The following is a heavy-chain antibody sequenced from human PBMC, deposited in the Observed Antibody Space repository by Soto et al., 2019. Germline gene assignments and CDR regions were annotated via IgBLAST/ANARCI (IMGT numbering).Heavy chain of an antibody. V-gene: IGHV4-34*01. D-gene: IGHD2-8*02. Sequence: PSETLSLTCAVYGGYFSGYYWTWIRQPPGTGLEWIGEINHSGSTNYNPSLKSRVTISVDTSKNQFSLKLTSVTAADTAVYYCARDKITGLLDYWGQGTLVTVSS. J-gene: IGHJ4*02. CDR3: ARDKITGLLDY. CDR1: GGYFSGYY. CDR2: INHSGST.